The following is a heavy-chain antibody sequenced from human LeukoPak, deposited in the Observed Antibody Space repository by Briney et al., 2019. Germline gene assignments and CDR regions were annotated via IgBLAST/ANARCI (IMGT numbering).Heavy chain of an antibody. CDR2: MNSNRGNT. J-gene: IGHJ4*02. CDR3: TIGMSGRREN. CDR1: GYTFTSCD. V-gene: IGHV1-8*01. D-gene: IGHD3-3*01. Sequence: ASVKGSCNAPGYTFTSCDINWVRQATGQGHEWMGWMNSNRGNTGYGQSFQGEITMTRDTSIRTAYMALSDMTSEDTTRYNRTIGMSGRRENWGQGTLV.